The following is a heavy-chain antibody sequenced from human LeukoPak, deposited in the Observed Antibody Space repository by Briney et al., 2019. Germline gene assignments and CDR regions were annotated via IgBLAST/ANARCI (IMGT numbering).Heavy chain of an antibody. J-gene: IGHJ4*02. V-gene: IGHV3-33*01. CDR2: IWFDGSNK. D-gene: IGHD4-17*01. CDR3: ARGDYGDYLYFDY. Sequence: PGRSLRLSCAASGFTFSSYGMHWVRQAPGKGVGWVAVIWFDGSNKYYAYAVEGRFTISRDNSKNTLYLQMNSPRAEDTAVYYCARGDYGDYLYFDYWGQGTLVTVSS. CDR1: GFTFSSYG.